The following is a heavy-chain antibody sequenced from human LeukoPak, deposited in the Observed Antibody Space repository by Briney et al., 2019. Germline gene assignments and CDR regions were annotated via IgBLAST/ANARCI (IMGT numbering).Heavy chain of an antibody. CDR2: IIPILGIA. CDR1: GGTFSSYT. CDR3: ASGGATSSWYYYYMDV. D-gene: IGHD6-13*01. V-gene: IGHV1-69*02. Sequence: GASVKVSCKASGGTFSSYTISWVRQAPGQGLEWMGRIIPILGIANYAQKFQGRVTITADKSTSTAYMELSSLRSEDTAVYYCASGGATSSWYYYYMDVWGKGTTVTVSS. J-gene: IGHJ6*03.